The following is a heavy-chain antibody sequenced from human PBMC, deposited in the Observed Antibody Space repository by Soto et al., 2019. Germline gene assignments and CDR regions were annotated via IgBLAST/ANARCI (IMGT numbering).Heavy chain of an antibody. CDR3: AKATYCSGGSCYPYYFDY. J-gene: IGHJ4*02. CDR1: GFTFSSYA. D-gene: IGHD2-15*01. Sequence: PGGSLRLSCAASGFTFSSYAMNWVRQAPGKGLEWVSVISGSGGSTYYAYSVKGRFTISRDNSKNTLYLQMNSLRAEDTAVYYFAKATYCSGGSCYPYYFDYWGQGTLVTVSS. V-gene: IGHV3-23*01. CDR2: ISGSGGST.